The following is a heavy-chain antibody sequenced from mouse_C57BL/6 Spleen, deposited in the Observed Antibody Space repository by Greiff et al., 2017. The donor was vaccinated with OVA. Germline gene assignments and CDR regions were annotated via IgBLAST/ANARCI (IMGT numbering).Heavy chain of an antibody. Sequence: EVKLMESGGGLVKPGGSLKLSCAASGFTFSSYAMSWVRQTPEKRLEWVATISDGGSYTYYPDNVKGRFTISRDNAKNNLYLQMSHLKYEDTAMYYCAREGPYYFDYWGQGTTLTVSS. V-gene: IGHV5-4*01. D-gene: IGHD3-3*01. CDR1: GFTFSSYA. CDR2: ISDGGSYT. J-gene: IGHJ2*01. CDR3: AREGPYYFDY.